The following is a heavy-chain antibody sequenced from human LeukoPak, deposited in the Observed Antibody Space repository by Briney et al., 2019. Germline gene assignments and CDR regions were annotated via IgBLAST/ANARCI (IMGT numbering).Heavy chain of an antibody. V-gene: IGHV1-58*02. D-gene: IGHD1-14*01. Sequence: GASVKVSCKASGFTFGTSTMQWVRQAPGQGLEWIGWIVVSSGYREYAQKLQERVTITTDMSTSTSYLELRSLEFEDTAVYYCAAERYEGHCCWFDPWGQGTLVTVSS. J-gene: IGHJ5*02. CDR3: AAERYEGHCCWFDP. CDR2: IVVSSGYR. CDR1: GFTFGTST.